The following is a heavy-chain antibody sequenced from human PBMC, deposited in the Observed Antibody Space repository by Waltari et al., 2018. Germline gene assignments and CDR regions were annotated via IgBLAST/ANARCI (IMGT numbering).Heavy chain of an antibody. V-gene: IGHV4-30-4*08. Sequence: QVQLQESGPGLVKPSQPLSLTCTVSGGSISSGDYYWSWIRQPPRKGLDGIGYIYYSGSNYYYPSLKSRVTISVDTSKNQFSLKLSSVTAADTAVYYCASTYCSSTSCYYFDYWGQGTLVTVSS. CDR1: GGSISSGDYY. J-gene: IGHJ4*02. D-gene: IGHD2-2*01. CDR2: IYYSGSN. CDR3: ASTYCSSTSCYYFDY.